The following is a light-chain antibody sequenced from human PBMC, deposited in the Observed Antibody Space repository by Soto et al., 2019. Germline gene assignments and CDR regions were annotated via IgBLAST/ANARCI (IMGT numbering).Light chain of an antibody. Sequence: DIQMTQSPSTLSASIGDRVTITCRASQSISNWLAWYQQKPGKAPKLLIYAASSLQSGVPSRFSGSGSETDFTLTISSLQPEDFATYSCQQSYSTTWTFGQGTKVDIK. CDR1: QSISNW. CDR2: AAS. V-gene: IGKV1-39*01. CDR3: QQSYSTTWT. J-gene: IGKJ1*01.